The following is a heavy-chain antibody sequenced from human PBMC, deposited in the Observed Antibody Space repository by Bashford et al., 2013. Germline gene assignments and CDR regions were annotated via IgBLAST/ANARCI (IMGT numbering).Heavy chain of an antibody. V-gene: IGHV4-30-2*01. D-gene: IGHD4-23*01. CDR3: ARHDYGDKNFDY. CDR2: IRHSGTT. CDR1: GGSISSSGYS. Sequence: SETLSLTCAVSGGSISSSGYSWSWIRQPPGKGLEWIGYIRHSGTTYYNPSLKSRVTISLDTSKNQFSLTLSSVTAADTAVYYCARHDYGDKNFDYWGQGTLVTVSS. J-gene: IGHJ4*02.